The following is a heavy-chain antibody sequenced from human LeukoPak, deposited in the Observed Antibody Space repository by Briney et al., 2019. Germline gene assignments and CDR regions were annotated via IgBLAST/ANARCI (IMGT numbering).Heavy chain of an antibody. Sequence: PSETLSLTCAVYGGSFSGYYWSWIRQPPGKGLEWIGEINHSGSTNYNPSLKSRVTISVDTSENQFSLKLSSVTAADTAVYYCARRKWLVHPFVSWGQGTLVTVSS. CDR1: GGSFSGYY. D-gene: IGHD6-19*01. V-gene: IGHV4-34*01. J-gene: IGHJ4*02. CDR3: ARRKWLVHPFVS. CDR2: INHSGST.